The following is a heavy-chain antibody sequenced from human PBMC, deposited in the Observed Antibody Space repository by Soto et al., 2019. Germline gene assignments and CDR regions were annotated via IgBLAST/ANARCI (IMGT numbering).Heavy chain of an antibody. Sequence: EVQLVESGGGLVKPGGSLRLSCAASGFTFSNIWISWVRHAPGKGLEWVARIKTNIIGGATDYAAPRKGRFIISGDDSKITLYLQINTLKTEDTAVYYCTALWYYTESSGYWGQGTLVTVSS. CDR3: TALWYYTESSGY. D-gene: IGHD3-3*01. CDR2: IKTNIIGGAT. CDR1: GFTFSNIW. V-gene: IGHV3-15*01. J-gene: IGHJ4*02.